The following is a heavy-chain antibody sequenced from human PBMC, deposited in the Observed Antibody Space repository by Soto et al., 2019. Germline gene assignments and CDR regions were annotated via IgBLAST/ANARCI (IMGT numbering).Heavy chain of an antibody. CDR3: ARDWGRRGYSAYYGMDV. CDR2: IIPIFGTA. CDR1: GGTFSSYA. D-gene: IGHD5-18*01. Sequence: SVKVSCKASGGTFSSYAISWVLQAPGQGLEWMGGIIPIFGTANYAQKFQGRVTITADESTSTAYMELSSLRSEDTAVYYCARDWGRRGYSAYYGMDVWGQGTTVTVSS. V-gene: IGHV1-69*13. J-gene: IGHJ6*02.